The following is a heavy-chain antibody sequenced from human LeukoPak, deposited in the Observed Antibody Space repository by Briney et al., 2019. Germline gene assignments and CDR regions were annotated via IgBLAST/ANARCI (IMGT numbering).Heavy chain of an antibody. D-gene: IGHD2-2*01. V-gene: IGHV3-23*01. Sequence: GGSLRLSCAVSGFTFSSYAMSWVRQAPGKRLEWVSAISGSGGATYYADSVKGRFTISRDNSKNTLYLQMNSLRAEDTAVYYCAKDGYCSSTSCYPAPYWGQGTLVTVSS. CDR3: AKDGYCSSTSCYPAPY. CDR2: ISGSGGAT. J-gene: IGHJ4*02. CDR1: GFTFSSYA.